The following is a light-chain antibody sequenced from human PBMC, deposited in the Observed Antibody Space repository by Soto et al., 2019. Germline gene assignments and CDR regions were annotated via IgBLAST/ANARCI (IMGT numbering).Light chain of an antibody. CDR2: EVT. Sequence: QSALTQPPSASGSPGQSVTISCTGTSSDVGRYNYVSWYQQHPGKAPKVIIYEVTKRPSGVPDRFSGSKSGNTASLTVSGLQAEDEADYCCTSYAGSNNFEVFGTGTKLTVL. J-gene: IGLJ1*01. CDR1: SSDVGRYNY. V-gene: IGLV2-8*01. CDR3: TSYAGSNNFEV.